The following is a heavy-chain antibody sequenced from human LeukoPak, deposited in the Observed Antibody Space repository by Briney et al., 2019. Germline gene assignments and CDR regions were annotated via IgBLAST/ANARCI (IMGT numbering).Heavy chain of an antibody. J-gene: IGHJ4*02. CDR3: ARDVASSGYFWD. CDR2: INPSGGST. D-gene: IGHD3-22*01. Sequence: RASVTVSCTASGYTFTSYYMHWVRQAPGQGLEWMGIINPSGGSTSYAQKFQGRVTMTRDTSTSTVYMELRSLRSEDTAVYYCARDVASSGYFWDWGQGTLVTVSS. V-gene: IGHV1-46*01. CDR1: GYTFTSYY.